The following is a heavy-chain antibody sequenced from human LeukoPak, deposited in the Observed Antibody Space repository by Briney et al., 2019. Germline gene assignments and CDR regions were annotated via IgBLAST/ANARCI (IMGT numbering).Heavy chain of an antibody. CDR1: GGSISSGGYY. CDR3: ARWNSYGFGY. J-gene: IGHJ4*02. Sequence: SETLSLTCTVSGGSISSGGYYWSWTRQHPGKGLEWIGYIYYSGSTYYNPSLKSRVTISVDTSKNQFSLKLSSVTAADTAVYYCARWNSYGFGYWGQGTLVTVSS. CDR2: IYYSGST. V-gene: IGHV4-31*03. D-gene: IGHD5-18*01.